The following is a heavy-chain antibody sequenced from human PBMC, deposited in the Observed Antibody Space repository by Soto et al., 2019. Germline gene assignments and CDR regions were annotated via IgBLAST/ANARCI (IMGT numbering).Heavy chain of an antibody. V-gene: IGHV4-30-4*01. Sequence: SETLCLTCTVSGGSISSGDYYWSWIRQPPGKGLEWIGYIYYSGSTHYNPSLKSRVTISVDTSKNQFSLKLSSVTAADTAVYYCARDNILGILYGGMDVWHQGTTVTVSS. CDR3: ARDNILGILYGGMDV. J-gene: IGHJ6*02. CDR1: GGSISSGDYY. D-gene: IGHD3-3*01. CDR2: IYYSGST.